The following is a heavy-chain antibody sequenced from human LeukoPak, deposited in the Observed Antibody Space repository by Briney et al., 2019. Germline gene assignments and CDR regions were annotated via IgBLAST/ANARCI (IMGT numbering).Heavy chain of an antibody. CDR2: IKQDASDK. CDR3: LGGVAADY. V-gene: IGHV3-7*01. D-gene: IGHD3-16*01. CDR1: RFIFSHYW. Sequence: GGSLRLSCAASRFIFSHYWMTWVRRAPGKGVEWVANIKQDASDKHYADSVKGRFTISRDNAKNSLYLQMNSLRVEDTAVYYCLGGVAADYWGRGTLVTVSS. J-gene: IGHJ4*02.